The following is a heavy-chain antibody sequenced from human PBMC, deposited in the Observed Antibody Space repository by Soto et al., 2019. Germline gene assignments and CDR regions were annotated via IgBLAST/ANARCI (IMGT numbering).Heavy chain of an antibody. CDR3: AREGVHNYTEYYFDY. D-gene: IGHD3-10*01. Sequence: EVQLVESGGGLVQPDRSLRLSCAASGFTFDDYAMHWVRQGPGKGLEWVSGISWNSGGIGYADSVKGRFTISRDNAKNSLYLQMNSLTAEDTAVYYCAREGVHNYTEYYFDYWGQGTLVTVSS. CDR1: GFTFDDYA. CDR2: ISWNSGGI. J-gene: IGHJ4*02. V-gene: IGHV3-9*01.